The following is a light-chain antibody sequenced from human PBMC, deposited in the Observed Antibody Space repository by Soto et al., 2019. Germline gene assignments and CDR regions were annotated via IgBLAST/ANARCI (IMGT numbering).Light chain of an antibody. Sequence: DIVMTQSPDSLAVSLGERATINCKSSQSILYSSNNRDYLAWYQQKPGQPPKLLIYWASTRESGVPDRFSGSGSETDFTLTISSLQAEDVAFYYCQQYYTTPLTFGGGTKVEIK. CDR3: QQYYTTPLT. CDR1: QSILYSSNNRDY. J-gene: IGKJ4*01. V-gene: IGKV4-1*01. CDR2: WAS.